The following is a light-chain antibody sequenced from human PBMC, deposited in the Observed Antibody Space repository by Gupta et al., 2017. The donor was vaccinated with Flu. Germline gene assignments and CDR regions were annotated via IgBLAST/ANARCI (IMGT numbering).Light chain of an antibody. CDR1: QGVSSD. CDR2: GAS. J-gene: IGKJ4*01. V-gene: IGKV3-15*01. Sequence: EIVMTQSPSILSVSPGERATLSCRASQGVSSDLAWYQHKPGQAPRLLIYGASSRATGVPARFSGSGSGTKFTLTISSLQSEDFAVYYCQQYNKWPPLTFGGGTKVEIK. CDR3: QQYNKWPPLT.